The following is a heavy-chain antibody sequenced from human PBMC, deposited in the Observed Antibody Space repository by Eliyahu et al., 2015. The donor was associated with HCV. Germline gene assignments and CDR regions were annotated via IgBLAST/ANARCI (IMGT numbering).Heavy chain of an antibody. D-gene: IGHD2-15*01. Sequence: EVQLLESGGGLVQPGGSLRLSXAASGFXFXXYXMXWVRXAPGKGLXWVSXISGSGGSTYYADSVKGRFTISRDNSKNTLYLQMNSLRAEDTAVYYCVNHGGGYCSGGSCYQPRLGDAFDIWGQGTMVTVSS. J-gene: IGHJ3*02. CDR2: ISGSGGST. V-gene: IGHV3-23*01. CDR1: GFXFXXYX. CDR3: VNHGGGYCSGGSCYQPRLGDAFDI.